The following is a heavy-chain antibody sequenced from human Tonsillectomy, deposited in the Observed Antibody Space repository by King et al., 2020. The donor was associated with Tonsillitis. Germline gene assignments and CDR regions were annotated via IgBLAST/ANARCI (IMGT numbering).Heavy chain of an antibody. V-gene: IGHV4-61*02. Sequence: VQLQESGPRLVKPSQTLSLTYTFSGVSISSVAYYWSWVWQPAGKGLEWIGRSATSVDTNYNPSLKSRVTMSVDTSKNQFSLKLRSVTAADTAVYYCARGVIAAAIDYWGQGTLVTVSS. CDR2: SATSVDT. D-gene: IGHD6-13*01. CDR3: ARGVIAAAIDY. J-gene: IGHJ4*02. CDR1: GVSISSVAYY.